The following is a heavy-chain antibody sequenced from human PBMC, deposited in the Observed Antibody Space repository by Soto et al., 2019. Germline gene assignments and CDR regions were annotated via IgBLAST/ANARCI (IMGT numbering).Heavy chain of an antibody. CDR3: ARSSSARYYYYYGMDV. Sequence: PSETLSLPCTVSGGSISSGDYYWSWIRQPPGKGLEWIGYIYYSGSTYYNPSLKSRVTISVDTSKNQFSLKLSSVTAADTAVYYCARSSSARYYYYYGMDVWGQGTTVTVS. J-gene: IGHJ6*02. V-gene: IGHV4-30-4*01. CDR2: IYYSGST. D-gene: IGHD6-6*01. CDR1: GGSISSGDYY.